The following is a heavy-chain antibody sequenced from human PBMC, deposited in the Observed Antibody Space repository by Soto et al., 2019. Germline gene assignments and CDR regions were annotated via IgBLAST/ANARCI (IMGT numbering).Heavy chain of an antibody. CDR1: GFTFSTYW. J-gene: IGHJ6*02. CDR3: ARDRWGGGRDMDV. D-gene: IGHD3-10*01. Sequence: EVQLVESGGGLVQPGGSLRLSCAASGFTFSTYWIHWVRQAPGKGLVWVSRINSDGSSTNYADSVKGRFTISRDNAKNTLFRQMNSLRGEDTAVYYCARDRWGGGRDMDVWGQGTTVTVSS. CDR2: INSDGSST. V-gene: IGHV3-74*01.